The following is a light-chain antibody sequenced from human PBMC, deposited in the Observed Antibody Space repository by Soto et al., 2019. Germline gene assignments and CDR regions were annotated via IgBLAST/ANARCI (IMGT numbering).Light chain of an antibody. J-gene: IGKJ5*01. V-gene: IGKV1-8*01. CDR3: QQAYSFPIT. CDR1: QGISSY. CDR2: AAS. Sequence: AIRMTQSPSSLSASTGDRVTITCRASQGISSYLAWYQQKPGKAPKLLIYAASTLQSGVPSRFSGSGSGTDFTLSINSLQPEDFATYYCQQAYSFPITLGQGTRLEIK.